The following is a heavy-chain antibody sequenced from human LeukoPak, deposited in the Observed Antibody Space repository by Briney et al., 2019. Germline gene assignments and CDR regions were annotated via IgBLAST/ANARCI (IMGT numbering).Heavy chain of an antibody. V-gene: IGHV1-18*01. CDR3: AADRGITIFGVVIHDNWFDP. Sequence: ASVKVSCKASGYTFTSYGISWVRQAPGQGLEWMGWISAYNGNTNYAQKLQGRVTMTTDTSTSTAYMELSSLRSEDTAVYYCAADRGITIFGVVIHDNWFDPWGQGTLVTVSS. CDR2: ISAYNGNT. J-gene: IGHJ5*02. CDR1: GYTFTSYG. D-gene: IGHD3-3*01.